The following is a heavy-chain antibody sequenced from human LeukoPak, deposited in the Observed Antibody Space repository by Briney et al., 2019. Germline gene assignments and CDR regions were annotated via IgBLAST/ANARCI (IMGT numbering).Heavy chain of an antibody. CDR3: ARDPDHYYYYMDV. V-gene: IGHV3-21*01. D-gene: IGHD1-14*01. J-gene: IGHJ6*03. Sequence: GGSLRLSCAASGFTFSSYSMNWVRQAPGKGLEWVSSISSSSSYIYYADSVKGRFTISRDNAKNTLYLQMNSLRAEDTAVYYCARDPDHYYYYMDVWGKGTTVTISS. CDR2: ISSSSSYI. CDR1: GFTFSSYS.